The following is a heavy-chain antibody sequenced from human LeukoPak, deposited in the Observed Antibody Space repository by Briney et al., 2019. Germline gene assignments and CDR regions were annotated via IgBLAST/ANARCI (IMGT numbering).Heavy chain of an antibody. CDR3: ATSLAVVAATSYFDY. V-gene: IGHV3-23*01. CDR1: GFTLSSYA. D-gene: IGHD2-15*01. CDR2: ISGSGGST. J-gene: IGHJ4*02. Sequence: PGGSLRLSCAASGFTLSSYAMSWVRQAPGKGLEWVSAISGSGGSTYYADSVKGRFTISRDNSKNTLYLQMNSLRAEDTAVYYCATSLAVVAATSYFDYWGQGTLVTVSS.